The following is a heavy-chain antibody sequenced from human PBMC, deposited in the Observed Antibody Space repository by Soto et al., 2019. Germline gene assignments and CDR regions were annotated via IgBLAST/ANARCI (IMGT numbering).Heavy chain of an antibody. D-gene: IGHD5-18*01. J-gene: IGHJ4*02. CDR2: IKSITDGGTT. CDR1: AFSCTNAW. CDR3: STGRSTYGLDS. V-gene: IGHV3-15*01. Sequence: GFLRLCCVASAFSCTNAWMSWVRQAPGKGLEWVGRIKSITDGGTTDYAAPVKGRFTISRDDSNNTLYLQMNSLKAEDTAVYYCSTGRSTYGLDSWGQGTLVTVSS.